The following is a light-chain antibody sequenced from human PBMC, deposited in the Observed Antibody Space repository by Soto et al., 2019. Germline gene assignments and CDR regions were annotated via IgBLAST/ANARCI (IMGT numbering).Light chain of an antibody. V-gene: IGLV5-45*03. J-gene: IGLJ1*01. CDR3: MIWHSSAYV. CDR2: YKSDSDK. CDR1: SGINVGTYR. Sequence: QPVLTQPSSLSASPGASASLTCTLPSGINVGTYRIYWYQQKPGSPPQYLLNYKSDSDKQQGSGVPSRFSGSKDVSANAGILHVSGLQSEDEADYYCMIWHSSAYVFGTGTKLTVL.